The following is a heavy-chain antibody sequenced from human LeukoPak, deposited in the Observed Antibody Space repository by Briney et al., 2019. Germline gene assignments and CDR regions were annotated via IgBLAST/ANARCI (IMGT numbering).Heavy chain of an antibody. V-gene: IGHV3-7*01. J-gene: IGHJ4*02. D-gene: IGHD6-6*01. CDR1: GFTFSSYW. Sequence: PGGSLRLSCAASGFTFSSYWMSWVRQAPGKGLEWVANIKQDGSEKYYVDSVKGRFTISRDNAKNSLYLQMNSLRAEDTAVYYCARVKVYSSSSRLFDYRGQGTLVTVSS. CDR2: IKQDGSEK. CDR3: ARVKVYSSSSRLFDY.